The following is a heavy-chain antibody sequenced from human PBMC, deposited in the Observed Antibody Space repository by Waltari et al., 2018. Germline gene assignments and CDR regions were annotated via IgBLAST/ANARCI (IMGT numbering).Heavy chain of an antibody. Sequence: EVQLVESGGGLVKPGGSLRLSCAASGFTFSSYSMNWVRQAPGKGREWVSSISSISRYIDYADSGKGRFTISRDNAKNSLYLQMNSLRAEDTAVYYCASGTSDWGQGTLVTVSS. D-gene: IGHD1-7*01. J-gene: IGHJ4*02. CDR3: ASGTSD. V-gene: IGHV3-21*01. CDR2: ISSISRYI. CDR1: GFTFSSYS.